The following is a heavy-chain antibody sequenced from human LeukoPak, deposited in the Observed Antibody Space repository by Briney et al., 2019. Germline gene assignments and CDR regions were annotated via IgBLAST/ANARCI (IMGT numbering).Heavy chain of an antibody. Sequence: SETLSLTCIVSGGSISGSNNYYWGWIRQPPGKGLECIGRIYYSGNTYYNPYVKSRVTISVDTSKNHFSLKLISMSAADTAVYYCARSWMVGEGAFDIWGQGTLVTVSS. J-gene: IGHJ3*02. CDR2: IYYSGNT. CDR3: ARSWMVGEGAFDI. CDR1: GGSISGSNNYY. V-gene: IGHV4-39*02. D-gene: IGHD6-19*01.